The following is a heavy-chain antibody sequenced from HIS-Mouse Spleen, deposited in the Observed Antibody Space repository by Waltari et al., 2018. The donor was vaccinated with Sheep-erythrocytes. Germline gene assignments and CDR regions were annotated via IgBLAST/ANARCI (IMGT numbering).Heavy chain of an antibody. J-gene: IGHJ2*01. D-gene: IGHD6-13*01. CDR2: IKQDGSEK. V-gene: IGHV3-7*01. Sequence: EVQLVESGGGLVQPGGSLRLSCAASGFTFSSSWMSWVRQAPGKGLEWVANIKQDGSEKYYVDSVKGRFTISRDNAKNSLYLQMNSLRAEDTAVYYCARDAYSSSWYSYWYFDLWGRGTLVTVSS. CDR1: GFTFSSSW. CDR3: ARDAYSSSWYSYWYFDL.